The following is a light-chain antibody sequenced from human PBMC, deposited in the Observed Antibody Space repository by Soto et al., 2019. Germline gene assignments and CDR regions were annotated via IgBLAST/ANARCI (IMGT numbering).Light chain of an antibody. CDR2: DVN. CDR1: SSDIGGYDY. CDR3: TSYASGSSHVV. Sequence: QSALTQPASVSGSPGQSITLSCTGTSSDIGGYDYVSWYQRHPGKAHKLIIYDVNNRPSGVSNRFSGSKSGNTASLTISGLQAEDEADYYCTSYASGSSHVVFGGGTQLTVL. V-gene: IGLV2-14*01. J-gene: IGLJ2*01.